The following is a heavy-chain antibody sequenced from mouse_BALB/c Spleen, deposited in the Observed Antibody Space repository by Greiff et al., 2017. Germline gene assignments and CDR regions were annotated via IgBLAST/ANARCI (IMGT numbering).Heavy chain of an antibody. V-gene: IGHV5-12-2*01. J-gene: IGHJ2*01. CDR3: ARHYGGYFDY. CDR1: GFTFSSYT. D-gene: IGHD1-1*02. CDR2: INNGGGST. Sequence: EVKLVESGGHLVQPGGSLKLSCAASGFTFSSYTMSWVRQTPEKRLEWVAYINNGGGSTYYPDTVKGRFTISRDNAKNTLYLQMSSLKSEDTAMYYCARHYGGYFDYWGQGTTLAVSS.